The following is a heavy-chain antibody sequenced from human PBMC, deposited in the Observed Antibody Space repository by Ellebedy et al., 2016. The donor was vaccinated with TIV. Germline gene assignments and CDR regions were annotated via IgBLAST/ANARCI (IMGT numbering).Heavy chain of an antibody. CDR2: INGGGGST. CDR1: GFPFGNYG. Sequence: GESLKISCAASGFPFGNYGMSWVSQDPGKGLEWVSVINGGGGSTYYADSVKGRFTISRDNSMGTLHLQINSLRAEDTTVYYCAKDSHSSTGWFLYFDSWGQGTLVTVSS. CDR3: AKDSHSSTGWFLYFDS. V-gene: IGHV3-23*01. J-gene: IGHJ4*02. D-gene: IGHD6-19*01.